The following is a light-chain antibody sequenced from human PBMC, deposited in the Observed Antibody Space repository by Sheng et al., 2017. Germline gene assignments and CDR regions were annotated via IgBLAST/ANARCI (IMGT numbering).Light chain of an antibody. Sequence: DIQMTQSPSSLSASVGDRVTITCRASQRISTYLSWYQQNQGVAPNAPXSMLHPICKVGSHQGSVXVDLGQNFTLTISSLHPEDFATYFCQQSYSTPYTFGQGTKLEI. CDR1: QRISTY. J-gene: IGKJ2*01. CDR3: QQSYSTPYT. CDR2: LHP. V-gene: IGKV1-39*01.